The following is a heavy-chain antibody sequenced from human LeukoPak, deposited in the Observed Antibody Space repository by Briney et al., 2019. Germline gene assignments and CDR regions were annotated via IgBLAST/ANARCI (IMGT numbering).Heavy chain of an antibody. D-gene: IGHD2-2*01. Sequence: GASVKVSCKASGYTFTGYYMHWVRQAPGQRLEWMGRINPNSGGTNYAQKFQGRVTMTRDTSISTAYMELSRLRSDDTAVYYCARVRYCSSTSCYIDEYFQHWGQGTLVTVSS. CDR3: ARVRYCSSTSCYIDEYFQH. J-gene: IGHJ1*01. CDR2: INPNSGGT. V-gene: IGHV1-2*06. CDR1: GYTFTGYY.